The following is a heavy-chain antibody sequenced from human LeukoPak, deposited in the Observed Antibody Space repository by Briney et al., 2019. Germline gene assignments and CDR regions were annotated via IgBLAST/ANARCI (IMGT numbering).Heavy chain of an antibody. J-gene: IGHJ4*02. D-gene: IGHD3-3*01. CDR2: IRSKVNNYAT. Sequence: GGSLRLSCVAPGVIVSGSAIHWVRQASGKGLEWVGRIRSKVNNYATAYGASVKGRFTISRDDSKSTAYLHMNSLITDDTAVYYCTRAQYDYWSGSFDYWGQGILVAVSS. V-gene: IGHV3-73*01. CDR1: GVIVSGSA. CDR3: TRAQYDYWSGSFDY.